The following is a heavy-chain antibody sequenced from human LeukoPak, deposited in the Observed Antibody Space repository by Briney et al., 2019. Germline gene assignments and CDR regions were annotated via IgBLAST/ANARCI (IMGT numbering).Heavy chain of an antibody. CDR1: GYSFTTYD. V-gene: IGHV1-8*03. CDR2: VNPNSGDT. J-gene: IGHJ4*02. CDR3: AKSHDYSNYIFEF. D-gene: IGHD4-11*01. Sequence: ASVKVSCKASGYSFTTYDIHWVRQAPGRGPEWMGWVNPNSGDTGSPQNFQGRVTITRNSSINTAYMELSSPTSEDTALYYCAKSHDYSNYIFEFWGQGTLVTVSS.